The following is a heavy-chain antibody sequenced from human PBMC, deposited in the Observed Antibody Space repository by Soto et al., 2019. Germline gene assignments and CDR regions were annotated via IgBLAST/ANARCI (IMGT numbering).Heavy chain of an antibody. J-gene: IGHJ5*02. V-gene: IGHV4-59*01. CDR3: ARKITAWGNWFAP. Sequence: SETLSLTCTVSGGSISSYYWSWIRQPPGKGLEWIGYIYYSGSTNYNPSLKSRVTISVDTSKNQFSLKLSSVTAADTAVYYCARKITAWGNWFAPWGQGTLVTVSS. CDR1: GGSISSYY. CDR2: IYYSGST. D-gene: IGHD3-16*01.